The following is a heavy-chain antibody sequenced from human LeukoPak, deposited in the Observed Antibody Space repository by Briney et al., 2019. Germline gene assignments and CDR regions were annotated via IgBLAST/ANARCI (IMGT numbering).Heavy chain of an antibody. CDR2: ISWNSGSI. Sequence: QAGGSLRLSCAASGFTFDDYAMHWVRQAPGKGLEWVSGISWNSGSIGYADSVKGRFTISRDNAKNSLYLQMNSLRAEDTAVYYCARARTTRGFDYWGQGTLVTVSS. CDR1: GFTFDDYA. D-gene: IGHD4-17*01. CDR3: ARARTTRGFDY. J-gene: IGHJ4*02. V-gene: IGHV3-9*01.